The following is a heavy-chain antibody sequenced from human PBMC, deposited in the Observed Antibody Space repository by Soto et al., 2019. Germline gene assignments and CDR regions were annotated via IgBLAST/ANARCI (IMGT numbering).Heavy chain of an antibody. V-gene: IGHV1-69*01. Sequence: QVQLVQSGAEVKKPGSSVKVSCKASGGTFNIYNINWVRQAPGQGLEWMGGILPIFGTTNYAQRFQGRLTIIADDSTSTAYMELSSMRSADTAVDYCARDETGDSYYYYYGMDVWGQGTTVTVTS. D-gene: IGHD7-27*01. CDR1: GGTFNIYN. CDR3: ARDETGDSYYYYYGMDV. J-gene: IGHJ6*02. CDR2: ILPIFGTT.